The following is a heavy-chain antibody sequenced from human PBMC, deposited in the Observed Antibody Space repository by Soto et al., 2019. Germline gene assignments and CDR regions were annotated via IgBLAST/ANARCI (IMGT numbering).Heavy chain of an antibody. D-gene: IGHD6-19*01. J-gene: IGHJ6*02. Sequence: QVQLQESGPGLVNPSETLSLTCTVSGGSVSSGSYYWSWIRQPPGKGLEWIGYIYYSGSTNYNPSLTSRVTISVDTSKNQFSLKMSSVTAADTAVYYCARGIEGWYQGRYYYGMDVWGQGTTVTVSS. CDR2: IYYSGST. CDR3: ARGIEGWYQGRYYYGMDV. V-gene: IGHV4-61*01. CDR1: GGSVSSGSYY.